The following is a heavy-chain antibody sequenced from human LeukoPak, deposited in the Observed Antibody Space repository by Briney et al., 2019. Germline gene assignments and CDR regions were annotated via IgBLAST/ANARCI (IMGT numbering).Heavy chain of an antibody. CDR3: ARALGSRQNWYFDL. D-gene: IGHD7-27*01. CDR2: IYHSGST. CDR1: GGSISSGDYY. V-gene: IGHV4-30-4*01. Sequence: SETLSLTCTVSGGSISSGDYYWSWIRQPPGKGLEWIGEIYHSGSTNYNPSLKSRVTISVDKSKNQFSLKLSSVTAADTAVYYCARALGSRQNWYFDLWGRGTLVTVSS. J-gene: IGHJ2*01.